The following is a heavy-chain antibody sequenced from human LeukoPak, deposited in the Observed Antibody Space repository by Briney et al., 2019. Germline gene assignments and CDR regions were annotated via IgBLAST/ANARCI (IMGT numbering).Heavy chain of an antibody. CDR1: GXSITSYY. J-gene: IGHJ4*02. V-gene: IGHV4-59*01. D-gene: IGHD3-16*01. CDR2: IHYSGST. Sequence: PSETLSLTCTVSGXSITSYYWTWIRQPPGKGLEWIGYIHYSGSTNYNPSLKSRVTISVDTSKNQFSLKLSSVTAADTAVYYCARDLRAAYWGQGTLVTVSS. CDR3: ARDLRAAY.